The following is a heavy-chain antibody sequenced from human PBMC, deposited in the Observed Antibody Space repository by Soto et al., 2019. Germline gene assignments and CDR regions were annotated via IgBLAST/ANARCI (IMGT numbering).Heavy chain of an antibody. J-gene: IGHJ4*02. D-gene: IGHD6-13*01. CDR3: AGGGGGRWYSDDY. CDR1: GYSFTNYD. CDR2: VNPNTGKT. Sequence: QVQLVQSGAEVRKPGASVRVSCKASGYSFTNYDINWVRQATGQGLEWMGWVNPNTGKTGYAQKFRDRVTKPRDPPINPAQIGIRSLTSDDPAVYYCAGGGGGRWYSDDYWGQGTLVAVSS. V-gene: IGHV1-8*01.